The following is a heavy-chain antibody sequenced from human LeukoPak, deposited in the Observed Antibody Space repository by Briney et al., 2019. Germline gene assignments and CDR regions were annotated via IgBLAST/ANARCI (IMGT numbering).Heavy chain of an antibody. J-gene: IGHJ4*02. CDR1: GFTFGDYA. CDR2: IRSKAYGGTT. V-gene: IGHV3-49*04. D-gene: IGHD3-3*01. CDR3: TSENDVLRFLEWLLPTDY. Sequence: PGGSLRLSCTGSGFTFGDYAMSWVRQAPGKGVKWVGFIRSKAYGGTTEYAASVKGRFTVSRDDSKSIAYLQMNSLKTEDTAVYYCTSENDVLRFLEWLLPTDYWGQGTLVTVSS.